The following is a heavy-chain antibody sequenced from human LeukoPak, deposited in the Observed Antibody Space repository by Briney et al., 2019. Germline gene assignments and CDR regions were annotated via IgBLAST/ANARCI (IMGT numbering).Heavy chain of an antibody. CDR2: INAGNGNT. CDR3: ARDLSGSYSFDY. D-gene: IGHD1-26*01. J-gene: IGHJ4*02. CDR1: GYTFTSYA. Sequence: ASVKVSCKASGYTFTSYAMHWVRQAPGQRLEWMGWINAGNGNTKYSQKFQGRVTITRDTSASTAYMELSSLRPEDTAVYYCARDLSGSYSFDYWGQGTLVTVSS. V-gene: IGHV1-3*01.